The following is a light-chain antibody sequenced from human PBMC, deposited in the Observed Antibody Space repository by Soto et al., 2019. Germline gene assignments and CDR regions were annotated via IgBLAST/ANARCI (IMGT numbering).Light chain of an antibody. Sequence: DIQMTQSPSSLSASVGDRVTITCRASQNINTYLNWYQQKPGKAPRLLIYDASSLHSGVPSRFSGSKSGTDFTLTISSLQPEDFATYYCQQTSITPLTFGGGTKVDIK. V-gene: IGKV1-39*01. CDR3: QQTSITPLT. J-gene: IGKJ4*01. CDR2: DAS. CDR1: QNINTY.